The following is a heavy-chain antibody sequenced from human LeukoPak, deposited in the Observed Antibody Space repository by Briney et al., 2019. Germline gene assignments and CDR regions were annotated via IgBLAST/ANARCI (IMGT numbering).Heavy chain of an antibody. CDR2: IRYDGSNK. Sequence: PGGSLRLSCAASGFTFSSYGMHWVRQAPGKGLEWVAFIRYDGSNKYYADSVKGRFTISRDNSKNTLYLQMNSLRAEDTAVYYCAKEDLRGLLWFGETWFDPWGQGTLVTVSS. CDR1: GFTFSSYG. CDR3: AKEDLRGLLWFGETWFDP. J-gene: IGHJ5*02. D-gene: IGHD3-10*01. V-gene: IGHV3-30*02.